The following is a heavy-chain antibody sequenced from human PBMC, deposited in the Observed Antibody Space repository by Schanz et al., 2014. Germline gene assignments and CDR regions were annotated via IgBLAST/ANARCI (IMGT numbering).Heavy chain of an antibody. J-gene: IGHJ4*02. CDR3: MAMGRNTSHYFAY. CDR1: GFTFFGSFA. D-gene: IGHD1-1*01. CDR2: MSGSGSTA. V-gene: IGHV3-23*01. Sequence: EVQLLESGGGLVQPGGSLRLSCVASGFTFFGSFAMSWVRQAPGKGLEWVSGMSGSGSTADYADSVKGRFTIARDNSKNTRFLQMDSLRVEDTAVYYCMAMGRNTSHYFAYWGQGTLVTVSS.